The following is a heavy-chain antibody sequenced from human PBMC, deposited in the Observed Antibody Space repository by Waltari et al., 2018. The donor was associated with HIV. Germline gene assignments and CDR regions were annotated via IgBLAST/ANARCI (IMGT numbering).Heavy chain of an antibody. CDR1: GFSLTTSGVG. V-gene: IGHV2-5*02. CDR3: VYRLLGPFDY. CDR2: IFWDDDK. J-gene: IGHJ4*02. Sequence: QITLKESGPTLVKPTQTLTLTCTFSGFSLTTSGVGVGWIRQPPGKALEWLALIFWDDDKRYSPSLKSRLTITKDTSKNQVVLFMANMDPVDTATYYCVYRLLGPFDYWGQGTLVTVSS.